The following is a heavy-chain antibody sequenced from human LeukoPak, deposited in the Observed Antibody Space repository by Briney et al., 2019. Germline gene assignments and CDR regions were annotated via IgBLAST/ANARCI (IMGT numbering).Heavy chain of an antibody. CDR3: AKFPRYYYDSSGPLGY. Sequence: GGSLRLSCAASGFTFSSYAIHWVRQAPGKGLEWVALISYDGSTKYSTDSVKGRFTISRDNSKNTLYLQMNSLRAEDTAVYYCAKFPRYYYDSSGPLGYWGQGTLVTVSS. CDR2: ISYDGSTK. V-gene: IGHV3-30*04. J-gene: IGHJ4*02. CDR1: GFTFSSYA. D-gene: IGHD3-22*01.